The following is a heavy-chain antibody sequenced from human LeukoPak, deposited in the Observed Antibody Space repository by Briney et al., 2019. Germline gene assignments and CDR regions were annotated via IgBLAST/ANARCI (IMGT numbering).Heavy chain of an antibody. CDR2: ISSSGSTK. CDR3: ARDATTAVGWVYMDV. CDR1: GFTFSSYE. Sequence: GGSLRLSCAASGFTFSSYEMNWVRQAPGKGLEWLSHISSSGSTKYYANSVKGRFTISRDNAQNSVYLQMNSLTAEDTGLYYCARDATTAVGWVYMDVWGKGTTVTISS. V-gene: IGHV3-48*03. J-gene: IGHJ6*03. D-gene: IGHD6-13*01.